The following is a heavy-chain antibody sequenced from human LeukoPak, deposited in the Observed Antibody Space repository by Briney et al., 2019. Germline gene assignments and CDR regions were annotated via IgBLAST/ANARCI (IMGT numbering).Heavy chain of an antibody. CDR1: GGSINSYY. Sequence: SETLSLTCTVSGGSINSYYWSWIRQPPGKGLEWIGYIYYSGSTNYNPSLKSRVTISVDTSKNQFSLKLSSVTAADTAVYYCARRAAYSNWFDPWGQGTLVTVSS. J-gene: IGHJ5*02. D-gene: IGHD4-11*01. CDR3: ARRAAYSNWFDP. CDR2: IYYSGST. V-gene: IGHV4-59*01.